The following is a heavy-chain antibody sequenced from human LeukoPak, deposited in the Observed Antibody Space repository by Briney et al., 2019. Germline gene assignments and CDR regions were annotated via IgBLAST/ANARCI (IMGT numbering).Heavy chain of an antibody. J-gene: IGHJ4*02. Sequence: SETLSLTCTVSGGSISSGGYYWSWIRQHPGKGLEWIGYIYYSGSTYYNPSLKSRVTTSVDTSKSQFSLKLDSVTAADTAVYYCARAKRMGYDTSGYYYGYFDYWGQGTLVTVSS. CDR2: IYYSGST. CDR3: ARAKRMGYDTSGYYYGYFDY. D-gene: IGHD3-22*01. V-gene: IGHV4-31*03. CDR1: GGSISSGGYY.